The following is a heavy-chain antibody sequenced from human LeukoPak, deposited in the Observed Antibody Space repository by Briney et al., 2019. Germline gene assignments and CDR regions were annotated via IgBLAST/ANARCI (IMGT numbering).Heavy chain of an antibody. CDR3: ARRVSAYYIDY. CDR2: IYSGGNT. D-gene: IGHD3-22*01. V-gene: IGHV3-66*04. Sequence: GGSLRLSCAASGFTVSSNYMSWVRQAPGKGLEWVSVIYSGGNTYYADSVKGRFTISRDNSRNTLYLQMNSLRAEDTAVYYRARRVSAYYIDYWGQGTLVTVSS. CDR1: GFTVSSNY. J-gene: IGHJ4*02.